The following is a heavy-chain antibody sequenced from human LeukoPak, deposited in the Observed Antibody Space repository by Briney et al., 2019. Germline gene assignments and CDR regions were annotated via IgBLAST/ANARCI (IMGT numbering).Heavy chain of an antibody. CDR1: GFTLSTYN. J-gene: IGHJ3*02. V-gene: IGHV3-48*01. Sequence: GGSLRLSCAASGFTLSTYNMNWVRQAPGKGLEWVSYISSSGSPIYYADSVKGRLTISRDNAKNSLYLQMNSLRAEDTAVYYCAGAFDIWGQGTMVTVSS. CDR2: ISSSGSPI. CDR3: AGAFDI.